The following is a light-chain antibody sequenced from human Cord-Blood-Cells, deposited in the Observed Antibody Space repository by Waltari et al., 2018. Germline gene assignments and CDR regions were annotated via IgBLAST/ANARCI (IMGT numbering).Light chain of an antibody. Sequence: IVLTQSPATLSLSPGERATLSCRASQSVSSYLAWYQQKPGQAPRLLIYDASNRATGIPARLSGSGSGTDFTLTISSLEPEDFAVYYCQQRSNWPPVTFGPGTKVDIK. J-gene: IGKJ3*01. CDR1: QSVSSY. CDR2: DAS. V-gene: IGKV3-11*01. CDR3: QQRSNWPPVT.